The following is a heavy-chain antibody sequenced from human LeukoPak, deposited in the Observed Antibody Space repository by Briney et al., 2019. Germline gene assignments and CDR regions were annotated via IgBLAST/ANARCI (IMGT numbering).Heavy chain of an antibody. CDR1: GFTFSSYG. CDR2: IRYCGVST. V-gene: IGHV3-23*01. J-gene: IGHJ4*02. Sequence: PGGSLILACVAPGFTFSSYGMTSVRQAPGKGLEWDSSIRYCGVSTYYAGSVKGRFTISRDNSKNPLYRQMNSLRADDTAVYYCAKRSVSGYYNLDYWGQGTLVTVSS. D-gene: IGHD3-22*01. CDR3: AKRSVSGYYNLDY.